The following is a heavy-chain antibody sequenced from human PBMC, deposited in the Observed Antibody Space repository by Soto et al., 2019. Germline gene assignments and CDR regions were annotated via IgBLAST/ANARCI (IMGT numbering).Heavy chain of an antibody. CDR1: GYSFTTYG. CDR2: ISDYNGNT. V-gene: IGHV1-18*01. D-gene: IGHD3-10*01. CDR3: AREGYYSGSESYSPPRYYGMDV. J-gene: IGHJ6*02. Sequence: QVQLVQSGAEVKKPGASVKVSCKASGYSFTTYGISWVRQAPGQGLEWMGWISDYNGNTNYEKKFQGRVTMTTDTSTRTAYMELKGLRSDATAVYYCAREGYYSGSESYSPPRYYGMDVWGQGTTVTVS.